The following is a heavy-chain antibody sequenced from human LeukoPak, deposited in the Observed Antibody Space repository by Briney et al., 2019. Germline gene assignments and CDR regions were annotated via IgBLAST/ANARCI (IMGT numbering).Heavy chain of an antibody. D-gene: IGHD1-1*01. CDR3: AGNTNYLFDP. CDR2: INKDGSQK. CDR1: GFSSSYNW. J-gene: IGHJ5*02. Sequence: GGSLRLSCAASGFSSSYNWMSWVRQDPGKGLEWVANINKDGSQKYYVDSVKGRFTISRDNTKSSLSLQMSSLRAEDTAVYYCAGNTNYLFDPWGQGTLVAVSS. V-gene: IGHV3-7*01.